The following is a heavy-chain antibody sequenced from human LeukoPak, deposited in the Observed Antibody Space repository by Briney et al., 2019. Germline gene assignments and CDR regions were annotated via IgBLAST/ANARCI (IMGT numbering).Heavy chain of an antibody. Sequence: QTGGSLRLSCAASGFTFSSYYMFWVRQAPGKGLAWDSTIKGDETNTKYADSVRGRFTVSRDNARNTLYLQLNSLRAEDTAIYYCAKQLGYCSDGSCYFPYWGQGTLVTVSS. CDR2: IKGDETNT. CDR1: GFTFSSYY. V-gene: IGHV3-74*03. D-gene: IGHD2-15*01. CDR3: AKQLGYCSDGSCYFPY. J-gene: IGHJ4*02.